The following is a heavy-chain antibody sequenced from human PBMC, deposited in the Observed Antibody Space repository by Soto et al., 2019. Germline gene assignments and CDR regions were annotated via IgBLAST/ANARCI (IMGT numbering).Heavy chain of an antibody. D-gene: IGHD3-3*01. V-gene: IGHV1-3*01. Sequence: GASVKVSCKASGYTFTSYAMHWVRQAPGQRLEWMGWINAGNGNTKYSQKFQGRVTITRDTSASTAYMELSSLRSEDTAVYYCARDWALDFWSGYYTHWGQGTLVTVSS. CDR1: GYTFTSYA. J-gene: IGHJ4*02. CDR3: ARDWALDFWSGYYTH. CDR2: INAGNGNT.